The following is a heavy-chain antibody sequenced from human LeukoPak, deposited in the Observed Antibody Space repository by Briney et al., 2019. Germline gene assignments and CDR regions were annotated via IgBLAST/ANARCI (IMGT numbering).Heavy chain of an antibody. CDR1: GGTFSSYA. CDR2: VIPIFGTA. J-gene: IGHJ4*02. CDR3: ARVRCGGDCYFDY. Sequence: SVKVSCKASGGTFSSYAISWVRQAPGQGLEWMGGVIPIFGTANYAQKFQGRVTITADESTSTAYMELSSLRSEDTAVYYCARVRCGGDCYFDYWGQGTLVTVSS. D-gene: IGHD2-21*02. V-gene: IGHV1-69*01.